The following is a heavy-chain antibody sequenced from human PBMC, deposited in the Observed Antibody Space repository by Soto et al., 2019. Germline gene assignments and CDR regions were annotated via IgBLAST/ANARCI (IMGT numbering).Heavy chain of an antibody. CDR1: GGTFSSYT. J-gene: IGHJ4*02. Sequence: QVQLVQSGAEVKKPGSSVKVSCKTSGGTFSSYTVNWVRQAPGQGPEWMGRIIPILGKPNYAQKFQGRVTITADTSTSTAYMEVTSLRSEDTDVYYCATDVDLPYEFWGQGTLVTVS. D-gene: IGHD3-16*01. CDR3: ATDVDLPYEF. CDR2: IIPILGKP. V-gene: IGHV1-69*02.